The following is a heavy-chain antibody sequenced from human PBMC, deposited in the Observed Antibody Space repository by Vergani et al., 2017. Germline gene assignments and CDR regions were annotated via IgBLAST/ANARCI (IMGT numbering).Heavy chain of an antibody. CDR1: GGTFSSYA. J-gene: IGHJ6*03. CDR3: ASSVRGRPPVYYYYMDV. CDR2: IIPIFGTA. V-gene: IGHV1-69*12. Sequence: QVQLVQSGAEVKKPGSSVKVSCKASGGTFSSYAISWVRQAPGQGLEWMGGIIPIFGTANYAQKFQGRVTITADESTSTAYMELSSLRSEDTAVYYCASSVRGRPPVYYYYMDVWGKGTTVTVSS. D-gene: IGHD3-10*01.